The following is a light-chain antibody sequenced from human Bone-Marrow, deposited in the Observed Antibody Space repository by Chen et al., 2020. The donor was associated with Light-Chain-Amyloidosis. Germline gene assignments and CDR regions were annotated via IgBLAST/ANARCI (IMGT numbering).Light chain of an antibody. CDR2: DDS. Sequence: SYVLTQPSSVSVAPGQTATIACGGNNIGSNSVHWYQQTPGQAPLLVVYDDSDRPSGIPERLSGSNSGNTATLTISRVEAGDEAHYYCQVWDSSSDRPVFGGGTKLTVL. V-gene: IGLV3-21*02. J-gene: IGLJ3*02. CDR1: NIGSNS. CDR3: QVWDSSSDRPV.